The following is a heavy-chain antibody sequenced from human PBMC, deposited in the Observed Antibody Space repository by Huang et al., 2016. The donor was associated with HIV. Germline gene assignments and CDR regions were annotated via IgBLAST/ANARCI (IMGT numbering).Heavy chain of an antibody. CDR1: GGSFSGYY. J-gene: IGHJ4*02. V-gene: IGHV4-34*01. CDR3: ARGRKWLQLRGAYYLDD. Sequence: QEWGAGLLKPSETLSLTCAVYGGSFSGYYWTWVRQLPGKGLGWIGEINHSGSTNYNPSLKTRLSISIGTSKNLCSLKMKSVTAADTAVYYCARGRKWLQLRGAYYLDDWGRGTLVTVSS. D-gene: IGHD4-4*01. CDR2: INHSGST.